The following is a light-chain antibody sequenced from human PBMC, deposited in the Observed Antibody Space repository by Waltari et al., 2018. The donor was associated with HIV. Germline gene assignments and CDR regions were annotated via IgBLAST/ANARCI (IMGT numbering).Light chain of an antibody. V-gene: IGLV8-61*01. CDR1: SDSVSINYY. J-gene: IGLJ3*02. CDR3: ALYMTGAKWV. Sequence: QTVVTQEPSFSVSPGGTVTLTCALNSDSVSINYYPGWFQQTPGQAPRTLISSTYSRSSGVPDRFSCSILRNKAALTITGAQADDDSVYFCALYMTGAKWVFGGGTKLTVL. CDR2: STY.